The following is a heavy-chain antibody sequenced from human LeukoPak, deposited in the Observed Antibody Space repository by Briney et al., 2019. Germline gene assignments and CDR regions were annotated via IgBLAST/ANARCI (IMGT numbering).Heavy chain of an antibody. CDR1: GGTFSSYG. CDR2: ISAYNGNT. J-gene: IGHJ4*02. Sequence: ASVKVSCKASGGTFSSYGISWVRQAPGQGLEWMGWISAYNGNTNYAQKLQGRVTMTTDTSTSTAYMELGSLRSDDTAVYYCARDKYAIFGVVNSFDYWGQGTLVTVSS. D-gene: IGHD3-3*01. V-gene: IGHV1-18*01. CDR3: ARDKYAIFGVVNSFDY.